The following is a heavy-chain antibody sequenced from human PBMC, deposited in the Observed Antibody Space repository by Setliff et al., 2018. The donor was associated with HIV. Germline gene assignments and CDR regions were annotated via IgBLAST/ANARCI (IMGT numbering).Heavy chain of an antibody. CDR2: IYTSEST. V-gene: IGHV4-61*02. J-gene: IGHJ4*02. Sequence: SETLSLTCTVSGGSINSGSYYWNWIRQPAGKGLEWIGRIYTSESTNYNPSLKSRVTMSVDTSKNQFSLNLTSVTAADTAVYYCARGRFVGFDYWGQGTLVTVSS. CDR3: ARGRFVGFDY. D-gene: IGHD3-16*02. CDR1: GGSINSGSYY.